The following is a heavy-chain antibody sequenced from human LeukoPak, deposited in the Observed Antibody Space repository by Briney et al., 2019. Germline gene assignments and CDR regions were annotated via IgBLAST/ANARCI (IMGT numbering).Heavy chain of an antibody. Sequence: ASVKVSCKASGYTFTGYYMHWVRQAPGQGLEWMGWINPNSGGTNYAQKFQGRVTMTRDTSISTAYMELSRLRSDDTAVYYCAGGSITMVRGVIGRYWGQGTLVTVSS. CDR3: AGGSITMVRGVIGRY. J-gene: IGHJ4*02. CDR1: GYTFTGYY. CDR2: INPNSGGT. V-gene: IGHV1-2*02. D-gene: IGHD3-10*01.